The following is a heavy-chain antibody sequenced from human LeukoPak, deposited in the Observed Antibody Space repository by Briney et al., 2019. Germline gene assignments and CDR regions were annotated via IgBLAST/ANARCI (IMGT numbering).Heavy chain of an antibody. CDR1: GFTFTFYT. V-gene: IGHV3-11*01. CDR3: ARDGPYCGGDCYSGY. D-gene: IGHD2-21*02. Sequence: PGGSLRLSCAASGFTFTFYTMNWIRQAPGKGLEWVSYISSSGSTIYYADSVKGRFTISRDNAKNSLYLQMNSLRAEDTAVYYCARDGPYCGGDCYSGYWGQGTLVTVSS. CDR2: ISSSGSTI. J-gene: IGHJ4*02.